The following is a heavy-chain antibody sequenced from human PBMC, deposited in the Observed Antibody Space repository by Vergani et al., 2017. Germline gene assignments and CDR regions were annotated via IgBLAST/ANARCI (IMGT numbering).Heavy chain of an antibody. CDR3: ALYGVKPNSNWFDP. CDR1: GYAFTSHH. CDR2: INPSDGTT. V-gene: IGHV1-46*01. J-gene: IGHJ5*02. D-gene: IGHD3-3*01. Sequence: QVQLVQSGAEVKKPGASVKVSCKASGYAFTSHHLQWVRQAPGQGFEWMGIINPSDGTTSYAQRFQGRVTLPRDTSTSTVYMELRSLRSDDTAIYYCALYGVKPNSNWFDPWGQGTLVSVSS.